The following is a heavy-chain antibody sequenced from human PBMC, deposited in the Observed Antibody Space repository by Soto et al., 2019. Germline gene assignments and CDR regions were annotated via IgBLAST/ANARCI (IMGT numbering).Heavy chain of an antibody. CDR2: ISTSGGYT. CDR1: GLIFYNYA. CDR3: AKAGNYNDRSGYYYFDY. J-gene: IGHJ4*02. Sequence: ESGGGLVQPGGSLRLSCEASGLIFYNYAMNWARQAPGKGLEWVSTISTSGGYTNYADSVTGRFTISRDNSKNTVSLQMNSLRAEDTAVYYCAKAGNYNDRSGYYYFDYWGQGTLVTVSS. D-gene: IGHD3-22*01. V-gene: IGHV3-23*01.